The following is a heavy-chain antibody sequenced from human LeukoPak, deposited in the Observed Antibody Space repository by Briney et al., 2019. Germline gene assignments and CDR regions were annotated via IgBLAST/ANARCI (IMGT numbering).Heavy chain of an antibody. CDR3: ARVERPTDYYYYMDV. CDR2: IYHSGST. D-gene: IGHD5-24*01. CDR1: GGSISSSNW. V-gene: IGHV4-4*02. J-gene: IGHJ6*03. Sequence: PSETLSLTCAVSGGSISSSNWWSWVRQPPGKGLEWIGEIYHSGSTNYNPSLKSRVTISVDKSKNQFSLKLSSVAAADTAVYYCARVERPTDYYYYMDVWGKGTTVTISS.